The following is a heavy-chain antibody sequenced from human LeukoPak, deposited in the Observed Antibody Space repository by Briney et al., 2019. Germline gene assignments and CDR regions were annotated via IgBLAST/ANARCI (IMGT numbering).Heavy chain of an antibody. Sequence: SETLSLTCTVSGGSISSSNYYWSWIRQPPGKGLEWIGEINHSGSTNYNPSLKSRVTISVDTSKNQFSLKLSSATAADTAVYYCARLKAAAVDYWGQGTLVTVSS. D-gene: IGHD6-13*01. CDR1: GGSISSSNYY. CDR2: INHSGST. V-gene: IGHV4-39*07. CDR3: ARLKAAAVDY. J-gene: IGHJ4*02.